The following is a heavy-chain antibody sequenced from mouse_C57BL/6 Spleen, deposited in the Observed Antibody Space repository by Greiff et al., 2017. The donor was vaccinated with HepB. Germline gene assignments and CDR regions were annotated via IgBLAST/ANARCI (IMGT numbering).Heavy chain of an antibody. CDR1: GYTFTDYY. D-gene: IGHD1-1*01. Sequence: VQLQQSGPELVKPGASVKISCKASGYTFTDYYMNWVKQSHGKSLEWIGDINPNNGGTSYNQKFKGKATLTVDKSSSTAYMELRSLTSEDSAVYYCARGSLITTVEEAWFAYWGQGTLVTVSA. CDR2: INPNNGGT. J-gene: IGHJ3*01. CDR3: ARGSLITTVEEAWFAY. V-gene: IGHV1-26*01.